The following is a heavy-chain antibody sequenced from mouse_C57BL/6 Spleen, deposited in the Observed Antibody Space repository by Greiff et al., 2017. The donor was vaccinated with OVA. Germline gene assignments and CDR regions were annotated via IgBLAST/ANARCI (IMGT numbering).Heavy chain of an antibody. V-gene: IGHV1-84*01. CDR3: ARERVTGGAWFAY. CDR2: IYPGSGNT. CDR1: GYTFTDYY. J-gene: IGHJ3*01. Sequence: VQLQQSGPELVKPGASVKISCKASGYTFTDYYINWVKQRPGQGLEWIGWIYPGSGNTKYNEKFKSKATLTVDKSSSTAYMQLSSLTSEDSEVYYCARERVTGGAWFAYWGQGTLVTVSA. D-gene: IGHD2-3*01.